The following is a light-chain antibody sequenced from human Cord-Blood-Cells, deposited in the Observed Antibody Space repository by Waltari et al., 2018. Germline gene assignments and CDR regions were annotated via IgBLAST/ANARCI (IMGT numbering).Light chain of an antibody. CDR3: SSYTSSTRV. Sequence: KAPKLMIYDVSKRPSGVSNRFSGSKSGNTASLTISGLQAEDEADYYCSSYTSSTRVFGGGTKLTVL. V-gene: IGLV2-14*03. CDR2: DVS. J-gene: IGLJ2*01.